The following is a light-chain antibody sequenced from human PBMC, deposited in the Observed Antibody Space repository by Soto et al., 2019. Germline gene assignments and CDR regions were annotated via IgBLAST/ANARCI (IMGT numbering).Light chain of an antibody. J-gene: IGKJ1*01. CDR2: GAV. CDR1: QSISSK. Sequence: EVVMTQSPAVLSVSPGETATLSCRASQSISSKLAWYQQKPGQAPRLLIYGAVTRATGIPARFSGSGSTTDFTLTISSLHSEDCAVYYCKQYNNWLSWTFGQGTKVAIK. CDR3: KQYNNWLSWT. V-gene: IGKV3-15*01.